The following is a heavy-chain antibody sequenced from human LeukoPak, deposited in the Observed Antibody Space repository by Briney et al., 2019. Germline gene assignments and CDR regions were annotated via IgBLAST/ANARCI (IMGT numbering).Heavy chain of an antibody. CDR1: GYTFTNYY. Sequence: ASVKVSCKASGYTFTNYYMHWVRQAPGQGLEWLGIFNPSGGSTNYAQKFQGRVTMTRDTSTSTVYMELSSLRSEDTAIHYCAREGIVVALFDYWGQGTLVTVSS. CDR2: FNPSGGST. V-gene: IGHV1-46*01. CDR3: AREGIVVALFDY. J-gene: IGHJ4*02. D-gene: IGHD3-22*01.